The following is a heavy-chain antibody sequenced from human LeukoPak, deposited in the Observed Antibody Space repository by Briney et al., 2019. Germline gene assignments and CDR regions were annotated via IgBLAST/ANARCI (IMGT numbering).Heavy chain of an antibody. CDR3: ATLGSGTYYSLYYFDY. D-gene: IGHD3-10*01. CDR1: GFTFSNYD. Sequence: GGSLRLSCAASGFTFSNYDIHWVRQPPGKGLEWVAVIWYDGTNKYYADSVKGRFTISRDNSKDTLYLQMNSLRAEDTAVYYCATLGSGTYYSLYYFDYWGQGTLVTVSS. V-gene: IGHV3-33*01. CDR2: IWYDGTNK. J-gene: IGHJ4*02.